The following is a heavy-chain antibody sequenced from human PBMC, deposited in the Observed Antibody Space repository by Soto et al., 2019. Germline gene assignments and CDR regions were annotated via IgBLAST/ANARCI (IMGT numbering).Heavy chain of an antibody. CDR1: GFSFSDAW. J-gene: IGHJ4*01. D-gene: IGHD3-22*01. CDR2: IKTKIEGATT. Sequence: PGGSLRLSCAASGFSFSDAWMSWVRQAPGKGLEWVGRIKTKIEGATTDYAAPVKKRFTVSRDDSRNTLFLQMNSLETEDTAVYYCTADRRGGSGGHYPQSDFWGHGTLVTVSS. CDR3: TADRRGGSGGHYPQSDF. V-gene: IGHV3-15*01.